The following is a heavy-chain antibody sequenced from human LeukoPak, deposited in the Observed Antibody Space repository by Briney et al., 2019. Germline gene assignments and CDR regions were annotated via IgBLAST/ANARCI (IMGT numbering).Heavy chain of an antibody. J-gene: IGHJ4*02. CDR2: ISTYNGDT. CDR3: ARERVLGY. V-gene: IGHV1-18*01. CDR1: GYTFPNYD. Sequence: GASVKVSCTASGYTFPNYDITWVRQAPGQGLEWMGWISTYNGDTNYAQKFQGRLTMTTDKSTSTTYMELRRLTSDDTAVYYCARERVLGYWGQGTLVTVSS.